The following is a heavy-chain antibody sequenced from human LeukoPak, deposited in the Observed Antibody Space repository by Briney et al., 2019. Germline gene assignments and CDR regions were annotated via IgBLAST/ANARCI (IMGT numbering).Heavy chain of an antibody. Sequence: PSETLSLTCTVSGGSISSYYWSWIRQPAGKGLEWIGRIYTSGSTNYNPSPKSRVTMSVDTSKNQFSLKLSSVTAADTAVYYCARDGFSSGGDYYFGYWGQGTLVTVSS. CDR1: GGSISSYY. CDR3: ARDGFSSGGDYYFGY. J-gene: IGHJ4*02. D-gene: IGHD2-21*02. V-gene: IGHV4-4*07. CDR2: IYTSGST.